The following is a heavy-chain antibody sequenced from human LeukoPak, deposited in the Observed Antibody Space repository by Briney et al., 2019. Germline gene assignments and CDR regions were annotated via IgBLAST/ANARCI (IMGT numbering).Heavy chain of an antibody. J-gene: IGHJ6*02. Sequence: SETLSLTCTVSGGSISSYYWSWIRQPPGKGLEWIGYIYSSGSTNYNPSLKSRITISVDTSKNQFSLKLSSVTAADTAVYYCAREGRPGLDVWGQGTTVTVSS. CDR1: GGSISSYY. CDR3: AREGRPGLDV. V-gene: IGHV4-59*12. CDR2: IYSSGST.